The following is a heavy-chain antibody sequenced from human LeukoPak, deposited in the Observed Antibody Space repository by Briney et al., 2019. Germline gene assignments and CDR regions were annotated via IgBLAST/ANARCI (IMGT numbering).Heavy chain of an antibody. Sequence: ASVKVSCKASGYTFTGYYMHWVRQAPGQGLEWMGWINPNSGGTNYAQKFQGRVTMTRDTSISTAYMELSRLRSDDTAVYYCARGSLGYCSSTSCHWGGWFDPWGQGTLVTVSS. V-gene: IGHV1-2*02. J-gene: IGHJ5*02. CDR3: ARGSLGYCSSTSCHWGGWFDP. CDR1: GYTFTGYY. D-gene: IGHD2-2*01. CDR2: INPNSGGT.